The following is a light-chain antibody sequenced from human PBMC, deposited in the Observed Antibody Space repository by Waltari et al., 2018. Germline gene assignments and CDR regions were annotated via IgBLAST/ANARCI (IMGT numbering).Light chain of an antibody. V-gene: IGKV1-33*01. J-gene: IGKJ2*01. Sequence: DIQMTQSPSSLSASVGDRVTITCQASQAISNPLNWYQQKPGQAPKFLIYDASNLETGVPSRVSGSGSGTDFTFTITNLQPEDIATYYCQHYDNLPLYTFGQGTKLEIK. CDR3: QHYDNLPLYT. CDR2: DAS. CDR1: QAISNP.